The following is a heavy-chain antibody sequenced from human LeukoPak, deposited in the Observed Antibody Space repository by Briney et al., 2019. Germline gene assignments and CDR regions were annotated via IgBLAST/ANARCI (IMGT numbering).Heavy chain of an antibody. D-gene: IGHD6-19*01. CDR3: ARVMAVAGSLDAFDI. CDR2: INWNGGST. J-gene: IGHJ3*02. CDR1: GFTFDDYG. Sequence: GGSLRLSXAASGFTFDDYGMSWVRQAPGKGLEWVSGINWNGGSTGYADSVKGRFTISRDNAKNSLYLQMNSLRAEDTALYYCARVMAVAGSLDAFDIWGQGTMVTVSS. V-gene: IGHV3-20*04.